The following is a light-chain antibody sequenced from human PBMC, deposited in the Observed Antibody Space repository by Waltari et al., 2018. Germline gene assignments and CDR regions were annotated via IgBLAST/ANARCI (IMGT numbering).Light chain of an antibody. CDR3: QQYYSSPFT. Sequence: DIQMTQSPYTLSASVGDRVTITCRASENIRNWLAWYQQKPGKAPNLLISTASTLESGVSSRVSGSGSGTEVTLTLSSLQPDDFATYYCQQYYSSPFTFAQGTKLEIK. J-gene: IGKJ2*01. V-gene: IGKV1-5*03. CDR2: TAS. CDR1: ENIRNW.